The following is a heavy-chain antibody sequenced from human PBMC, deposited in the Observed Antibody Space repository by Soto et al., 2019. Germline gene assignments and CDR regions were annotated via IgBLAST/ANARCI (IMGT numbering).Heavy chain of an antibody. CDR1: GFTFNNYG. V-gene: IGHV3-33*01. CDR2: IWYDGSHE. D-gene: IGHD3-22*01. Sequence: GGSLRLSCAASGFTFNNYGMHWVRQAPGKGLEWVAVIWYDGSHESYADSVKGRFAISRDNSKNTLYLQMNSLRAEDTAVYYCARDRYSYDSRAYQGVDWYFDLWGRGTLVTVSS. J-gene: IGHJ2*01. CDR3: ARDRYSYDSRAYQGVDWYFDL.